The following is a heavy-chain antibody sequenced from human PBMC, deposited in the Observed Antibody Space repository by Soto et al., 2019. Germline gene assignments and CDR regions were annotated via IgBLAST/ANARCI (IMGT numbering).Heavy chain of an antibody. J-gene: IGHJ4*02. D-gene: IGHD2-2*01. CDR3: ARGYCSSTSCYVLFSFDY. Sequence: SETLSLTCVVSGYYWSWIRQPPGKGLEWIGEINHSGSTNYNPSLKSRVTISVDTSKNQFSLKLSSVTAADTAVYYCARGYCSSTSCYVLFSFDYWGQGTLVTVSS. CDR2: INHSGST. CDR1: GYY. V-gene: IGHV4-34*01.